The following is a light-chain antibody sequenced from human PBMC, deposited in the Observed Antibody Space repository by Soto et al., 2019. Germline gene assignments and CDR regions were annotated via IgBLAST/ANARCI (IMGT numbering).Light chain of an antibody. CDR1: QSVSSN. Sequence: EIVMTQSPATLSVSPGERATLSCRASQSVSSNLAWYQQKPGQAPRLLIYGASTRATGIPARCSGSGSGTEFTLTISSLQSEDFAVYYFQQYNNWPRTFGQGTKVEI. CDR2: GAS. CDR3: QQYNNWPRT. J-gene: IGKJ1*01. V-gene: IGKV3-15*01.